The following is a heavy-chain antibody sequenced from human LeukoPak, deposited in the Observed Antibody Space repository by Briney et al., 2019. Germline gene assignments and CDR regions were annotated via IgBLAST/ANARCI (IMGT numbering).Heavy chain of an antibody. J-gene: IGHJ4*02. D-gene: IGHD6-19*01. CDR2: IYYSGST. Sequence: PSETLSLTCTVSGGSISSGDYYWSWIRQPPGKGLEWIGSIYYSGSTYYNPSLKSRVTISVDTSTNQFSLKLSSVTAADTAVYYCSRIPIAVAGYYFDYWGQGTLVTVSS. V-gene: IGHV4-30-4*01. CDR3: SRIPIAVAGYYFDY. CDR1: GGSISSGDYY.